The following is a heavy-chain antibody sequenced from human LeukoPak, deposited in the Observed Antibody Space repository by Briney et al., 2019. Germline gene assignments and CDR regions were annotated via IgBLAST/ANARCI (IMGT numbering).Heavy chain of an antibody. D-gene: IGHD1-26*01. CDR2: ISGSGGST. J-gene: IGHJ4*02. V-gene: IGHV3-23*01. CDR3: AKDEGSYYAIDY. CDR1: GFTFSSYA. Sequence: GGSLRLSCAASGFTFSSYAMSWVRQAPGKGLEWVSAISGSGGSTYYADSVKGRFTISRDNSRNTLYLQMNSLRAEDTAVYYCAKDEGSYYAIDYWGQGTLVTVSS.